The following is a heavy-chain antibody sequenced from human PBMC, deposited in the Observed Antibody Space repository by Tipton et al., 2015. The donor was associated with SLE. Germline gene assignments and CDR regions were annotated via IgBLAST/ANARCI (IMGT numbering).Heavy chain of an antibody. Sequence: SLRLSCAASGFTFSSYWMSWVRQAPGKGLEWVSVIYSGGSTYYADSVKGRFTISRDNSKNTLYLQMNSLRAEDTAVYYCARETGGTYGYFDLWGRGTLVTVSS. D-gene: IGHD3-16*01. CDR1: GFTFSSYW. CDR3: ARETGGTYGYFDL. V-gene: IGHV3-66*02. J-gene: IGHJ2*01. CDR2: IYSGGST.